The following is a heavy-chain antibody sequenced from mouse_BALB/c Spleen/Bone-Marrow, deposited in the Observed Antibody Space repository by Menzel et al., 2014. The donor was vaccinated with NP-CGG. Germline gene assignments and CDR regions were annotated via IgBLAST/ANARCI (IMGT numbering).Heavy chain of an antibody. CDR2: INTNGGDT. D-gene: IGHD2-4*01. CDR1: GFTFSNYG. V-gene: IGHV5-6-3*01. CDR3: ARGVDFVYWFAY. J-gene: IGHJ3*01. Sequence: EVQLVESGGGLVQPGGSLRLSCAASGFTFSNYGMSWVRQTPDKRLDFVATINTNGGDTYYPDSVKGRFTISRDNAKNTLYLQMSSLKSEDTAMYYCARGVDFVYWFAYWGQGTLVAVSA.